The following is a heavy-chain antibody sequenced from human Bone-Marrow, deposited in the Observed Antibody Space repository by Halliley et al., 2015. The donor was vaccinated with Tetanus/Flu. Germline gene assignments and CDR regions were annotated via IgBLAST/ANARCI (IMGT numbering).Heavy chain of an antibody. D-gene: IGHD2-21*01. Sequence: LEWIGFISFRGSTNFNPSLESRVTMSVDTSKNQFSLRLTSVTAADTAVYYCVIDAFASSPFDYWGQGLLVTVSS. J-gene: IGHJ4*02. V-gene: IGHV4-59*01. CDR3: VIDAFASSPFDY. CDR2: ISFRGST.